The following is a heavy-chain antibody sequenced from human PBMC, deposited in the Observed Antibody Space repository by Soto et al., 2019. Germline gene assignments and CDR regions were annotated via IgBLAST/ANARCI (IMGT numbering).Heavy chain of an antibody. CDR1: GGSISRSYW. Sequence: KPSETLSLTCAVSGGSISRSYWWSWVRQFPGKGLEWIGEIQHSGSTNYNPSLKSRVIMSVDKSKNQFSLELTSVTGADTADYYCARDTNQWESLGHGMDVWGRGTTVTVSS. CDR2: IQHSGST. D-gene: IGHD1-26*01. CDR3: ARDTNQWESLGHGMDV. V-gene: IGHV4-4*02. J-gene: IGHJ6*02.